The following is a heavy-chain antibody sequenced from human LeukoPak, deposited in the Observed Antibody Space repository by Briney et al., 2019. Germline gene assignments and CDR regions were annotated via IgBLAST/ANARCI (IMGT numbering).Heavy chain of an antibody. D-gene: IGHD1-26*01. CDR3: ARVPSVRGRGANVAYSFDY. Sequence: GASVKVSCKASGYTFTSYGISWVRQAPGQGLEWMGWISAYNGNTNYAQKLQRRVTMNTDTSTSTDYMELSSARSEDTGVYYCARVPSVRGRGANVAYSFDYWGQGTLVTVSS. V-gene: IGHV1-18*01. CDR2: ISAYNGNT. CDR1: GYTFTSYG. J-gene: IGHJ4*02.